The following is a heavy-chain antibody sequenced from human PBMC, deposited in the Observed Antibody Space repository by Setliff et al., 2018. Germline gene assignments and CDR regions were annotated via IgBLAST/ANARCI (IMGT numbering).Heavy chain of an antibody. V-gene: IGHV4-61*10. J-gene: IGHJ6*03. CDR2: IYYSGST. CDR1: GASVGSGGYY. D-gene: IGHD2-15*01. CDR3: AREDGPNYYYYYMDI. Sequence: PSETLSLTCTVSGASVGSGGYYWIWIRQPAGKGLEWIGNIYYSGSTYYSPSLKSRVTISVDTSKNQFSLKLSAVTAADTAVYFCAREDGPNYYYYYMDIWGKGTTVTVSS.